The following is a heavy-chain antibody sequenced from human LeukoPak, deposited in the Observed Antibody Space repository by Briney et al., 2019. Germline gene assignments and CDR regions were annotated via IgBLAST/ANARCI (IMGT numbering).Heavy chain of an antibody. CDR1: GFTFSWYG. V-gene: IGHV3-30*19. CDR2: MSNDGRNE. J-gene: IGHJ4*02. Sequence: GGSLRLSCAASGFTFSWYGMHWVRQAPGKGLEWVAFMSNDGRNEYYTDSVKGRFTISRDNSKGTVYLQMNSLRPEDTAVYYCARPSPPGDGYNPCDYWGPGALVIVSS. D-gene: IGHD5-24*01. CDR3: ARPSPPGDGYNPCDY.